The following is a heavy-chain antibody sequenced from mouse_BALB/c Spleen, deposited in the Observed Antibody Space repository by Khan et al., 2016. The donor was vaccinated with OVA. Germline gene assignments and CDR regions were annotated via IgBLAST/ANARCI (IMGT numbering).Heavy chain of an antibody. CDR2: ISYSGNT. CDR3: ARGEGGDFDY. CDR1: GYSITSDYA. Sequence: EVQLQESGPGLVKPSQSLSLTCTVTGYSITSDYAWNLIQQFPGNKLEWMDYISYSGNTKYNPSLKSRISVTPDTSTNQFYLQLTSLTTEETATYCGARGEGGDFDYWGQGTTLTVSS. J-gene: IGHJ2*01. V-gene: IGHV3-2*02.